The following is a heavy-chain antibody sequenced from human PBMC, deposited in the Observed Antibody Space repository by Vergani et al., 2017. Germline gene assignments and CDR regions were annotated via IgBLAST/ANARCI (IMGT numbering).Heavy chain of an antibody. D-gene: IGHD1-26*01. CDR3: ARVRFVSYQDY. V-gene: IGHV4-59*06. CDR1: GGSISSYY. CDR2: IYYSGST. Sequence: QVQLQESGPGLVKPSETLSLTCTVSGGSISSYYWSWIRQHPGKGLEWIGYIYYSGSTYYNPSLKSRVTISVDTSKNQFSLKLSSVTAADTAVYYCARVRFVSYQDYWGQGTLVTVSS. J-gene: IGHJ4*02.